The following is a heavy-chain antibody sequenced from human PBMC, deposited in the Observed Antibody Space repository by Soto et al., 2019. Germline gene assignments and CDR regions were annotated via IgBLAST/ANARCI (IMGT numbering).Heavy chain of an antibody. J-gene: IGHJ6*02. Sequence: SQTLSLTCVIPGDSVSSNSAAWNWIRQSPSRGLEWLGRTYYRSKWYNDYAVSVKSRITINPDTSKNQFSLQLNSVTPEDTAVYYCARGHSSSWRGYYYGMDVWGQGTTVTVSS. CDR2: TYYRSKWYN. V-gene: IGHV6-1*01. CDR1: GDSVSSNSAA. CDR3: ARGHSSSWRGYYYGMDV. D-gene: IGHD6-13*01.